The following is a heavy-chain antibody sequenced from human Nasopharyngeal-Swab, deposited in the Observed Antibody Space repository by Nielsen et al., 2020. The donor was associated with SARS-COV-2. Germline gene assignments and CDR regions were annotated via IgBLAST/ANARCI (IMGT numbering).Heavy chain of an antibody. CDR1: GYTFNNYY. D-gene: IGHD2-2*01. V-gene: IGHV1-46*02. J-gene: IGHJ6*02. CDR2: INPGSGGT. CDR3: ARRGRCSGSSCDMDV. Sequence: ASVKVSCKASGYTFNNYYIHWVRQAPGQGLEWMGMINPGSGGTTYAQKFQGRVTMTRDTSTSTVFMDLSSLRSEDTAVYYCARRGRCSGSSCDMDVWGQATTVTVSS.